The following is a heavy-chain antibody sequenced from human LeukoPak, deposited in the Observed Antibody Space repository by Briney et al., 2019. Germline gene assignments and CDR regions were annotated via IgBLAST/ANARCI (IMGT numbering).Heavy chain of an antibody. J-gene: IGHJ4*02. Sequence: ASVKVSCKASGDSFTGYYMHWVRQAPGQGLEWMGWINPNSGGTNYAQKFQGRVTMTRDTSISTAYMELSRLRSDDTAVYYCARGGVHGDYFDYWGQGTLVTVSS. CDR2: INPNSGGT. V-gene: IGHV1-2*02. D-gene: IGHD4-17*01. CDR1: GDSFTGYY. CDR3: ARGGVHGDYFDY.